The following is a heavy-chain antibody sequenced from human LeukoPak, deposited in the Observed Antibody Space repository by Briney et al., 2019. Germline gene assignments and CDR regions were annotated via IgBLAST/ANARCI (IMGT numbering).Heavy chain of an antibody. CDR1: GFTFSSYA. CDR3: AKGPFDYDCSGYYYVGDWFDP. CDR2: ISGSGGST. V-gene: IGHV3-23*01. J-gene: IGHJ5*02. D-gene: IGHD3-22*01. Sequence: HPGGSLRLSCAAPGFTFSSYAMSWVRQAPGKGLEWVSAISGSGGSTYYADSVKGRFTISRDNSKNTLELQMNSLTDEAAAVYYCAKGPFDYDCSGYYYVGDWFDPWGQGTLVTVSS.